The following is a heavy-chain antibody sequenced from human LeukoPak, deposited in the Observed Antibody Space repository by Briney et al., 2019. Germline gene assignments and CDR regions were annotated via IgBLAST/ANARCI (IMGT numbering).Heavy chain of an antibody. V-gene: IGHV3-9*01. D-gene: IGHD5-12*01. CDR3: AKDSGSSSGYASWFDP. CDR2: ISWSSDNI. J-gene: IGHJ5*02. CDR1: GFTFDDYA. Sequence: GGSLRLSCAASGFTFDDYAMHRVRQAPGKGLEWVSGISWSSDNIDYADSVKGRFTISRDNAKNSLYLQMNSLRVEDTALYYCAKDSGSSSGYASWFDPWGQGTLVTVSS.